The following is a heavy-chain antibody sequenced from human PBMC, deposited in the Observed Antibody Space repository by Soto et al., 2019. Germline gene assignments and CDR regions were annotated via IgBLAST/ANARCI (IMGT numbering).Heavy chain of an antibody. V-gene: IGHV3-73*01. CDR3: TSLXXEXXQEXWFDP. CDR1: GFTFSGSA. Sequence: PGGSLRLSCAASGFTFSGSAMHWVRQASGKGLEWVGRIRSKANSYATAYAASVKGRFTISRDDSKNTAYLQMNSLKTEDTAVXXCTSLXXEXXQEXWFDPWGQGXXVTXSS. J-gene: IGHJ5*02. CDR2: IRSKANSYAT.